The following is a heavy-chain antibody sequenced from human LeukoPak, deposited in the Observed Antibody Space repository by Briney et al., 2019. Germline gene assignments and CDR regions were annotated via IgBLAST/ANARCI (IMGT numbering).Heavy chain of an antibody. J-gene: IGHJ6*03. CDR2: IYYSGST. CDR3: ARGVRPGLYYYYMDV. V-gene: IGHV4-59*01. Sequence: PSETLSLTCTVSGGSISSYYWSWIRQPPGKGLEWIGYIYYSGSTNYNPSLKSRVTISVDTSKNQFSLKLSSVTAADTAVYYCARGVRPGLYYYYMDVWGKGTTVTVSS. CDR1: GGSISSYY. D-gene: IGHD1-1*01.